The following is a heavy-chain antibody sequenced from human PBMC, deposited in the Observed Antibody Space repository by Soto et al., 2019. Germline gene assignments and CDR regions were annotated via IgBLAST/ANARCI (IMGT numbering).Heavy chain of an antibody. CDR2: ISAYNGNT. CDR3: AMTTQSYYYYGMDV. V-gene: IGHV1-18*04. D-gene: IGHD4-17*01. CDR1: GYTFTSYG. J-gene: IGHJ6*02. Sequence: ASVKVSCKASGYTFTSYGISWVRQAPGQGLEWMGWISAYNGNTNYAQKLQGRVTMTTDTSTSTAYMELRSLRSDDTAVYYCAMTTQSYYYYGMDVWGHGTTVTVSS.